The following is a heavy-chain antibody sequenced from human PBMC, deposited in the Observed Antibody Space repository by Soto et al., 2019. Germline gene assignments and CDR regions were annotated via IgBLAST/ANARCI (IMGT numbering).Heavy chain of an antibody. CDR2: ISGSGGST. V-gene: IGHV3-23*01. CDR3: AKDPHRQWLVLRTGSPNWFDP. D-gene: IGHD6-19*01. J-gene: IGHJ5*02. CDR1: GFTFSSYA. Sequence: EVQLLESGGGLVQPGGSLRLSCAASGFTFSSYAMSWVRQAPGKGLEWVSAISGSGGSTYYADSVKGRFTISRDNSKNTLYLQMNSLRAEDTAVYYCAKDPHRQWLVLRTGSPNWFDPWGQGTLVTVSS.